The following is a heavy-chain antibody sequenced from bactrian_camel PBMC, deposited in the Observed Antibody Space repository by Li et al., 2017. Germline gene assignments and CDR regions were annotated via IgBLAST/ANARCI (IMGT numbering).Heavy chain of an antibody. V-gene: IGHV3-2*01. Sequence: VQLVESGGGLVQPGGSLRLSCVASGFTFSSYYMSWVRQAPGKGLEWVSSVYTDGSNTYYADSVKGRFTISQDNDKNTVYLQMNSLKSEDTALYYCVTSAVVAGPPTAAHWGQATQVTVS. CDR3: VTSAVVAGPPTAAH. D-gene: IGHD6*01. J-gene: IGHJ4*01. CDR1: GFTFSSYY. CDR2: VYTDGSNT.